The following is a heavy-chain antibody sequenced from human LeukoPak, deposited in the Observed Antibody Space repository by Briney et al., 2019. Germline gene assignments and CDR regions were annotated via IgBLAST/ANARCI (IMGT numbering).Heavy chain of an antibody. CDR2: ISYDGSNK. V-gene: IGHV3-30-3*01. CDR3: VTGQNTAMARNRFDY. D-gene: IGHD5-18*01. Sequence: PGGSLRLSCAASGFTFSSYAMHWVRQAPGKGLEWVAVISYDGSNKYYADSVKGRFTISRDNSKNTLYLQMNSLRAEDTAVYYCVTGQNTAMARNRFDYWGQGTLVTVSS. CDR1: GFTFSSYA. J-gene: IGHJ4*02.